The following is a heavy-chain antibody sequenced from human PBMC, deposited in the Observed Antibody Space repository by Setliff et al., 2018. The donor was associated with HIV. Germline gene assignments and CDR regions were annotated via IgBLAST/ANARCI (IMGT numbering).Heavy chain of an antibody. Sequence: VKVSCKASGYTFTSYYMHWVRQAPGQGLEWMGIINPSGGSTSYAQKFQGRVTMTRDTSTSTVYMELSSLRSEDTAVYYCARDPRLDTETDGGAFDIWGQGTMVTVSS. J-gene: IGHJ3*02. D-gene: IGHD5-18*01. CDR1: GYTFTSYY. CDR3: ARDPRLDTETDGGAFDI. CDR2: INPSGGST. V-gene: IGHV1-46*01.